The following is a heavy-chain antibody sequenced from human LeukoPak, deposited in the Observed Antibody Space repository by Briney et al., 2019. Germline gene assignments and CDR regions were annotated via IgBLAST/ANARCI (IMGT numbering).Heavy chain of an antibody. V-gene: IGHV3-53*01. D-gene: IGHD2-2*01. CDR1: GFTFSSYG. CDR2: IYSGGST. J-gene: IGHJ4*02. Sequence: GGSLRLSCAASGFTFSSYGMSWVRQAPGKGLEWVSVIYSGGSTYYADSVKGRFTISRDNSKNTLYLQMNSLRAEDTAVYYCASLTRGYCSSTSCFSDYWGQGTLVTVSS. CDR3: ASLTRGYCSSTSCFSDY.